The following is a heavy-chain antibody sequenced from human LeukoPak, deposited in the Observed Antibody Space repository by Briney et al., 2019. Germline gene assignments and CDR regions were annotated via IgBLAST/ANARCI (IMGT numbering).Heavy chain of an antibody. J-gene: IGHJ4*02. CDR3: ARGYGGVNYYDSSGYYFDY. CDR1: GGTFSSYA. V-gene: IGHV1-69*05. CDR2: IIPIFGRA. D-gene: IGHD3-22*01. Sequence: SVKVSCKASGGTFSSYAISWVRQAPGQGLEWMGRIIPIFGRANYAQKFQGRVTITTDESTSTAYMELSSLRSEDTAVYYCARGYGGVNYYDSSGYYFDYWGQGTLVTVSS.